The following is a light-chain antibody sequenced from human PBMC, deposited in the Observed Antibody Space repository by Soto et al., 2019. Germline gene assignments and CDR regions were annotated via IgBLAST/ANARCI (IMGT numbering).Light chain of an antibody. CDR2: AAS. CDR3: QQYDTSPRT. CDR1: QSVSSSY. J-gene: IGKJ1*01. V-gene: IGKV3-20*01. Sequence: EILLTQSPGTLSLSPGERATLSWRASQSVSSSYLAWYQQKPGEAPRILIYAASSRDTGIPDRFSGRGSGTDFTLSISRLEPEDFAVYYCQQYDTSPRTFGQGTKVDIK.